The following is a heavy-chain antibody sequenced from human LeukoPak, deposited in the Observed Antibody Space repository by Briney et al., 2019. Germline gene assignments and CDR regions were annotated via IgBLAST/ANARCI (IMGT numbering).Heavy chain of an antibody. CDR1: GGSISSSSYY. Sequence: KPSETLSLTCTVSGGSISSSSYYWGWIRQPPGKGLEWIGSMYNIGSTYYNPSLKSRVTISVDTSKNQFSLKLSSVTAADTAVYYCARVPTVTFFDYWGQGTLVTVSS. J-gene: IGHJ4*02. D-gene: IGHD4-17*01. CDR3: ARVPTVTFFDY. V-gene: IGHV4-39*01. CDR2: MYNIGST.